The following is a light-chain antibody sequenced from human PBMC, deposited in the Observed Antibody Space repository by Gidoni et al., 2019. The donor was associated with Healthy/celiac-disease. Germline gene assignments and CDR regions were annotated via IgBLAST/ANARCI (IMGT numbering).Light chain of an antibody. CDR3: QQCYSTPWT. V-gene: IGKV1-39*01. J-gene: IGKJ1*01. CDR2: TAS. CDR1: QSISSY. Sequence: DIKMTQPPSSLSASVGDRVTIACRASQSISSYVNWYQQKPGKAPKLLIYTASSLQSGVPSRFSGSGSGTDFTLTISSLQPEDFATYYCQQCYSTPWTFGQGTKVEIK.